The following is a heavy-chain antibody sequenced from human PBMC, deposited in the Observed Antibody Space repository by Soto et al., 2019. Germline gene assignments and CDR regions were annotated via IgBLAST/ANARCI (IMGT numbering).Heavy chain of an antibody. CDR2: INPGNSDT. CDR3: MISYGDSNYFYYGMDV. CDR1: GFIFSRYK. D-gene: IGHD3-22*01. Sequence: LGESLKISCEGSGFIFSRYKIGWVRQMPGKGLEWMGIINPGNSDTTYSPSFQGQVTISTDNSINTAYLQWSSLRASDTAVYYCMISYGDSNYFYYGMDVWGQVTTVTVS. J-gene: IGHJ6*01. V-gene: IGHV5-51*01.